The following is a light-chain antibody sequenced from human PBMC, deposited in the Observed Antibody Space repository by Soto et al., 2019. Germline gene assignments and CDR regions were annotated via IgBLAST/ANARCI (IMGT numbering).Light chain of an antibody. J-gene: IGKJ1*01. CDR2: DAS. V-gene: IGKV3-11*01. Sequence: EIMLTQAPATLSLSPVEIATLSWRASQSVSTFLAWYQQKPGQAPRLLIYDASNRATGTPARFSGSGSGTDFTLTISSLEPEDFAVYYCQQRSNWPWKFGQGTKVDIK. CDR3: QQRSNWPWK. CDR1: QSVSTF.